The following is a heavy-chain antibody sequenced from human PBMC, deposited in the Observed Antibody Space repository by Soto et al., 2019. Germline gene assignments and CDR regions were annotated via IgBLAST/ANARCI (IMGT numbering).Heavy chain of an antibody. J-gene: IGHJ5*02. V-gene: IGHV4-4*02. CDR3: ARDEFDGSNHFGRFNP. Sequence: SETLSLTCAVAGGSIRSHTWWTWVRQPPGKGLEWIGEIYHSGSTNYNPSLEGRITISVDRSKNQFSLELISVTAADTAVYYCARDEFDGSNHFGRFNPWGQGALVTVSS. D-gene: IGHD1-26*01. CDR1: GGSIRSHTW. CDR2: IYHSGST.